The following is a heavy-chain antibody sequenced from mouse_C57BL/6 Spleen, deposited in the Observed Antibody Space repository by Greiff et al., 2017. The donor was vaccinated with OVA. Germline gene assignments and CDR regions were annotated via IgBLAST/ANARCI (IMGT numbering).Heavy chain of an antibody. CDR2: INPGSGGT. Sequence: QVQLQQSGAELVRPGTSVKVSCKASGYAFTNYLIEWVKQRPGQGLEWIGVINPGSGGTNYNEKFKGKATLTVDKSSSTAYMQLSSLTSEDSAVYFCARDSTVVADYWGQGTTLTVSS. D-gene: IGHD1-1*01. CDR1: GYAFTNYL. CDR3: ARDSTVVADY. V-gene: IGHV1-54*01. J-gene: IGHJ2*01.